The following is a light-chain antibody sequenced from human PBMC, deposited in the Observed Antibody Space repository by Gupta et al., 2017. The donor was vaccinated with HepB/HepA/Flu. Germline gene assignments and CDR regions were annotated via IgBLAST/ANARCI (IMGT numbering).Light chain of an antibody. CDR3: QQYTTWPLT. CDR2: GSF. J-gene: IGKJ4*01. CDR1: QSISTN. V-gene: IGKV3-15*01. Sequence: EIVMPHSPVPLSVSPGERPTPSVMASQSISTNLAWYQQKPGQAPSVLIYGSFTRATGIPARFSGSGSGTEFTLTISSLQSEDFAVYFCQQYTTWPLTFGGGTKVEIK.